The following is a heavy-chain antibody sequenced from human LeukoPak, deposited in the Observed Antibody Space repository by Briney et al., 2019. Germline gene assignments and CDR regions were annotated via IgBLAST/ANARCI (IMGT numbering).Heavy chain of an antibody. D-gene: IGHD4-23*01. CDR2: IYYSGST. J-gene: IGHJ4*02. CDR1: GGSISSYY. V-gene: IGHV4-59*01. Sequence: PSETLSLTCTVSGGSISSYYWSWVRQPPGKGLEWIGYIYYSGSTNYNPSLKSRVTISVDTSKNQFSLKLSSVTAADTAVYYCARVQAYGGKGYFDYWGQGTLVTVSS. CDR3: ARVQAYGGKGYFDY.